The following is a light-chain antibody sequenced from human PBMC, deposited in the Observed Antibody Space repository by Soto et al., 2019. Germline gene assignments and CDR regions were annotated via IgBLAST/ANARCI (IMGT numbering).Light chain of an antibody. CDR3: QQRSDWPIT. V-gene: IGKV3-15*01. J-gene: IGKJ5*01. Sequence: EIVMTQSPATLSVSRGERGTRSCRASQSISSKLAWYQQKPGQAPRLLIYGASTRATGIPVRFSGSGSGTDLHLAINRLEPDDFAVYSCQQRSDWPITFGQGTRLEIK. CDR1: QSISSK. CDR2: GAS.